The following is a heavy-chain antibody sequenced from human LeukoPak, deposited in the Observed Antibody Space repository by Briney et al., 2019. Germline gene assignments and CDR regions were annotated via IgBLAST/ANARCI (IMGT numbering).Heavy chain of an antibody. CDR3: AKIGSGDANWFDP. CDR2: ISGSGGNA. J-gene: IGHJ5*02. V-gene: IGHV3-23*01. Sequence: GGSLRLSCAASGFTFSSYAMSWVRQAPGKGLEWVSTISGSGGNAFYADSVKGRFTISRDTSKNTLYLQMNSLRAEDTAVYYCAKIGSGDANWFDPWGQGTLVTVSS. D-gene: IGHD2-21*02. CDR1: GFTFSSYA.